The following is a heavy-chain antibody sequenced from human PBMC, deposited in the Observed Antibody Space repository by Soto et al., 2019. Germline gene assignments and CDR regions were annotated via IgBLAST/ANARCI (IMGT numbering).Heavy chain of an antibody. CDR1: GGTFSRYS. V-gene: IGHV1-69*08. CDR3: AREDRDRETGLVPAAIDGIDV. D-gene: IGHD2-2*01. J-gene: IGHJ6*02. CDR2: IIPIFGIP. Sequence: QVQLVQSGAEVKKPGSSVKVSCKASGGTFSRYSITWVRQAPGHGLEWIGRIIPIFGIPTYAQKFQGRVTFTADESTSTAYMEVSSLRSDDTAVYYCAREDRDRETGLVPAAIDGIDVWGQGTTVTVSS.